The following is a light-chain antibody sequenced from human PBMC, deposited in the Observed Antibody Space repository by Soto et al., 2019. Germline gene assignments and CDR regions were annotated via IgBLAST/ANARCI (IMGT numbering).Light chain of an antibody. J-gene: IGKJ1*01. CDR3: QQSYSPGRT. CDR2: AAS. V-gene: IGKV1-39*01. CDR1: QSISSY. Sequence: DLQMTQSPSSLSASVGDRVTITCRASQSISSYLNWYQQKPGKAPKLLIYAASSLQSGVPSRFSGSGSGTDFTLTISSLQPEDFATYYCQQSYSPGRTFGQGTKVEIK.